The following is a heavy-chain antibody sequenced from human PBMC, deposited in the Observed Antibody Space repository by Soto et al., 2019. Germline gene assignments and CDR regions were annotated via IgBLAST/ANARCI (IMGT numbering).Heavy chain of an antibody. CDR3: AKVSRKGSAIDFDY. CDR2: VNPNNGDT. Sequence: QVQLVQSGAELKKPGASVKVSCKASGYTFSNYDMNWVRQATGQGPEWIGWVNPNNGDTGYAQKFQGRGTLNTDISTTTAYMELTSLRSEDTAIYYCAKVSRKGSAIDFDYWGQGTLITVSS. D-gene: IGHD3-10*01. J-gene: IGHJ4*02. CDR1: GYTFSNYD. V-gene: IGHV1-8*01.